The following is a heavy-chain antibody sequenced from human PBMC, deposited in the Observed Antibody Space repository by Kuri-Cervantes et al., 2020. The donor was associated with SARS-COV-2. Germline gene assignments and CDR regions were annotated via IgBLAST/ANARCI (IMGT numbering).Heavy chain of an antibody. CDR2: ISSSSTYI. CDR1: GFTFDDYA. CDR3: ARPAETGTRFDY. J-gene: IGHJ4*02. D-gene: IGHD1-1*01. V-gene: IGHV3-21*01. Sequence: GESLKISCAASGFTFDDYAMHWVRQAPGKGLEWVSGISSSSTYIYYADSVKGRFTISRDNAKNSLYLQMNSLRAEDTAVYYCARPAETGTRFDYWGQGTLVTVSS.